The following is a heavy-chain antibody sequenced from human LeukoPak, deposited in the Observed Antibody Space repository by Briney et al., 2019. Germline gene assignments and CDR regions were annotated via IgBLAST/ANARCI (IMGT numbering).Heavy chain of an antibody. CDR3: ARDGASYCRGGSCYFGY. CDR2: ISRSSSNT. Sequence: PGGSLRLSCVASGFTFSSYSMNWVRQAPGKGLEWVSSISRSSSNTYYADSVKGRFTISRDNAKNSLYLQMNSLRAEDTAVYYCARDGASYCRGGSCYFGYWGQGTLVTVSS. V-gene: IGHV3-21*01. CDR1: GFTFSSYS. D-gene: IGHD2-15*01. J-gene: IGHJ4*02.